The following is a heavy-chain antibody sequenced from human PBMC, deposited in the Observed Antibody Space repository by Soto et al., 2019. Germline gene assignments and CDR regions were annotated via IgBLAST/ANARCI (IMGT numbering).Heavy chain of an antibody. CDR3: ARDRIAARLGYYYYYMDV. D-gene: IGHD6-6*01. V-gene: IGHV1-69*08. Sequence: QVQLVQSGAEVKKPGSSVKVSCKASGGTFSSYTISWVRQAPGQGLEWMGRIIPTLGIANYAQKFQGRVTITADKSTSTAYMELSSLRSEDTAVYYCARDRIAARLGYYYYYMDVWGKGTTVTVSS. CDR1: GGTFSSYT. CDR2: IIPTLGIA. J-gene: IGHJ6*03.